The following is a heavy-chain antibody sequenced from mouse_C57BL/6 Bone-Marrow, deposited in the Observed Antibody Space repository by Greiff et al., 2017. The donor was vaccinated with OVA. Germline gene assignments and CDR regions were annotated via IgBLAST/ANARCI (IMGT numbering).Heavy chain of an antibody. CDR3: APYYYGSSDEAFAY. J-gene: IGHJ3*01. V-gene: IGHV1-59*01. D-gene: IGHD1-1*01. CDR1: GYTFTSYW. Sequence: QVQLQQPGAELVRPGTSVKLSCKASGYTFTSYWMHWVKQRPGQGLEWIGVIDPSDSYTNYNQKFKGKATLTVDTSSSTAYMQLSSLTSEDSAVYYCAPYYYGSSDEAFAYWGQGTLVTVSA. CDR2: IDPSDSYT.